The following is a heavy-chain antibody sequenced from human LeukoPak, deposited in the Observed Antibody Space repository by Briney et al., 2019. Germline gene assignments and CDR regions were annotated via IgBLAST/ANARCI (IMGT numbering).Heavy chain of an antibody. J-gene: IGHJ4*02. CDR3: AREAFYSGYSSGWYDY. D-gene: IGHD6-19*01. CDR1: GGSISSYY. Sequence: SETLSLTCTVSGGSISSYYWSWIRQPPGKGLEWIGYIYYSGGTNYNPSLKSRVTISVDTSKNQFSLKLSSVTAADTAVYYCAREAFYSGYSSGWYDYWGQGTLVTVSS. V-gene: IGHV4-59*01. CDR2: IYYSGGT.